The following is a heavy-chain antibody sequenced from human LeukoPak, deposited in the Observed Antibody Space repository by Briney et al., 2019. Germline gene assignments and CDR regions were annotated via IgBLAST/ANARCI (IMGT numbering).Heavy chain of an antibody. Sequence: PGGSLRLSCAASGFTFSSYSMNWVRQPPGKGLEWIGSIYYSGSTYYNPSLKSRVTISVDTSKNQFSLKLSSVTAADTAVYYCARSKDILTGYCFDYWGQGTLVTVSS. D-gene: IGHD3-9*01. V-gene: IGHV4-59*01. CDR2: IYYSGST. CDR3: ARSKDILTGYCFDY. J-gene: IGHJ4*02. CDR1: GFTFSSYS.